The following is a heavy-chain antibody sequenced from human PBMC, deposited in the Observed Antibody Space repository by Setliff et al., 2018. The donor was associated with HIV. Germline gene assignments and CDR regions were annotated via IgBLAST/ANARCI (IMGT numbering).Heavy chain of an antibody. V-gene: IGHV4-4*07. Sequence: SETLSLTCTISGGSFGVYRWSWIRQSAGRGLEWIGRIDSSGTTDYKPSLKGRVAISVDTSSDTAYMELRSLESEDTGMYYCATGESRVYSYGPRNYWGQGTLVTVSS. CDR3: ATGESRVYSYGPRNY. CDR2: IDSSGTT. J-gene: IGHJ4*02. CDR1: GGSFGVYR. D-gene: IGHD3-10*01.